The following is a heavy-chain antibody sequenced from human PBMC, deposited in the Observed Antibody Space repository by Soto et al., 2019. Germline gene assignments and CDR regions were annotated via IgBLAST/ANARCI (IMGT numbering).Heavy chain of an antibody. CDR3: ARSQGSSTSLEIYYYYYYGMDV. J-gene: IGHJ6*02. CDR1: GGTFSSYA. V-gene: IGHV1-69*13. Sequence: SVNVSCKASGGTFSSYAISWVRQAPGQGLEWMGGIIPISDTTNYAQKFQGRVTITADESTSTAYMELSSLRSEDTAVYYCARSQGSSTSLEIYYYYYYGMDVWGQGTLVTVSS. CDR2: IIPISDTT. D-gene: IGHD2-2*01.